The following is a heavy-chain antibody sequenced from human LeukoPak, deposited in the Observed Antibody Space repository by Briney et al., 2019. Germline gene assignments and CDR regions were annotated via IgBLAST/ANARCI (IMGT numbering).Heavy chain of an antibody. CDR3: ARDNPGKGTGTIDY. Sequence: KPSETLSLTCTVSGGSISSYYWSWIRQPPGKGLEWIGYIYYSGSTNYNPSLKSRVTISVDTSKNQFSLKLSSVTTADTAVYYCARDNPGKGTGTIDYWGQGTLVTVSS. CDR1: GGSISSYY. V-gene: IGHV4-59*01. CDR2: IYYSGST. D-gene: IGHD1-7*01. J-gene: IGHJ4*02.